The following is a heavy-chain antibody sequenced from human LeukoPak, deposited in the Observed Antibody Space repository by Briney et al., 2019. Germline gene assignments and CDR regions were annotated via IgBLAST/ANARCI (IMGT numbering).Heavy chain of an antibody. J-gene: IGHJ5*02. CDR1: GGSISSGSYY. Sequence: SETLSLTCTVSGGSISSGSYYWSWIRQPAGKGLEWIGRIYTSGSTNYNPSLKSRVTISVDTSKNQFSLKLSSVTAADTAVYYCARGDPFRAGWFDPWGQGTLVTVSS. CDR3: ARGDPFRAGWFDP. CDR2: IYTSGST. V-gene: IGHV4-61*02. D-gene: IGHD6-13*01.